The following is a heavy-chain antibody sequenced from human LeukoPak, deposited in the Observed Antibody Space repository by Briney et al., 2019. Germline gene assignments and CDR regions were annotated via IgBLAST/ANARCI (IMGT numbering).Heavy chain of an antibody. CDR3: ARGGYSSGWYLYYFDY. D-gene: IGHD6-19*01. V-gene: IGHV3-11*01. CDR1: GFTLGDYY. Sequence: PGGSLRLSCAASGFTLGDYYMSWIRQAPGKGLEWVAYIHKSGSPTYYADSVKGRFTISRDNAKNSLYLQMNSLRAEDTALYHCARGGYSSGWYLYYFDYWGQGTLVTVSS. J-gene: IGHJ4*02. CDR2: IHKSGSPT.